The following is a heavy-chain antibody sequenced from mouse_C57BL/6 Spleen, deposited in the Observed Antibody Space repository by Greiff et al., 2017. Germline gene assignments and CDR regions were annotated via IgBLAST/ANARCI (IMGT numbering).Heavy chain of an antibody. CDR1: GYTFTGYW. CDR3: ARSGSMDY. CDR2: ILPGSGST. Sequence: QVQLQQSGAELMKPGASVTLSCKATGYTFTGYWIEWVKQRPGHGLEWIGEILPGSGSTNYTEKFKGKATFTADSSSNTAYMQLSSLTTADSAIYYCARSGSMDYWGQGTSVTVSS. D-gene: IGHD3-1*01. V-gene: IGHV1-9*01. J-gene: IGHJ4*01.